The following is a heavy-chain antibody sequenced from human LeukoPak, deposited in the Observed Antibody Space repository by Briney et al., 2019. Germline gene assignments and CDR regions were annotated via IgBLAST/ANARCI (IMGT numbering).Heavy chain of an antibody. CDR1: GFTFSSYG. D-gene: IGHD3-22*01. CDR2: IRYDGSNK. Sequence: GGSLRLSCAASGFTFSSYGMHWVRQAPGKGLEWVAFIRYDGSNKYYADSVKGRFTISRDNSKNTLYLQMNSLRAEDTAVYYCAKDIGGLDDSSGYVLDYWGQGTLVTVSS. V-gene: IGHV3-30*02. J-gene: IGHJ4*02. CDR3: AKDIGGLDDSSGYVLDY.